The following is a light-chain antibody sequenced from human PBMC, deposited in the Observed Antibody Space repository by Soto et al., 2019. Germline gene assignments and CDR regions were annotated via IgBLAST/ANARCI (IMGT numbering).Light chain of an antibody. CDR2: GAS. CDR1: QSISDY. CDR3: QQYHTWPIT. J-gene: IGKJ4*01. V-gene: IGKV3-15*01. Sequence: VLTQSPDTLSLSPGERATLSCKASQSISDYLAWYQHKPGQAPRLLISGASTGATGIPARFSGSGSGTEFTLTISSLQSEDCAIYYCQQYHTWPITFGGGTKVDIK.